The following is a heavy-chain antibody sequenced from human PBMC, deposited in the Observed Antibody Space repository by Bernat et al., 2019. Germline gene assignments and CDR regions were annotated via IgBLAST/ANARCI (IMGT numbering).Heavy chain of an antibody. V-gene: IGHV1-2*02. J-gene: IGHJ6*02. Sequence: QVQLVQSGAEVKKPGASVKVSCKASGYTFTSYGISWVRQAPGQGLEWMGWINPNSGGTNYAQKFQGRVTMTRDTSISTAYMELSRLRSDDTAVYYWARDSCPFCRYYYYYGMDVWGQGTTVTVSS. CDR3: ARDSCPFCRYYYYYGMDV. CDR1: GYTFTSYG. CDR2: INPNSGGT.